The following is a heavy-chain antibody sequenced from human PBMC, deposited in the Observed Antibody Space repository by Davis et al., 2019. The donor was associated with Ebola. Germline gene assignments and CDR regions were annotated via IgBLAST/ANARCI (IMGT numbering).Heavy chain of an antibody. CDR3: ARDRGQQLESYYYYYGMDV. V-gene: IGHV3-23*01. J-gene: IGHJ6*02. D-gene: IGHD6-13*01. CDR2: ISSSGGST. Sequence: GGSLRLSCAASGFTFSSYAMSWVRQAPGKGLEWVSAISSSGGSTYYADSVKGRFTISRDNAKNSLYLQMNSLRDEDTAVYYCARDRGQQLESYYYYYGMDVWGQGTTVTVSS. CDR1: GFTFSSYA.